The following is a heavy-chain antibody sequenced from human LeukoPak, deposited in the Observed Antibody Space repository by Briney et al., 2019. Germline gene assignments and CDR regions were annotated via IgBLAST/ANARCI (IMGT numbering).Heavy chain of an antibody. V-gene: IGHV3-23*01. CDR3: AKILSSGWFKSYYFDY. CDR2: ISGSGGST. Sequence: GGSLRLSCAASGFTFSSSAMSWVRQAPGKGLEWVSAISGSGGSTYYADSVKGRFTISRDNSKNTLYLQMNSLRAEDTAVYYCAKILSSGWFKSYYFDYWGQGTLVTVSS. D-gene: IGHD6-19*01. CDR1: GFTFSSSA. J-gene: IGHJ4*02.